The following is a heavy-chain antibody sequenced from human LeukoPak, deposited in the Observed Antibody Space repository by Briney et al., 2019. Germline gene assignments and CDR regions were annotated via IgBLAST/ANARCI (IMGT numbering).Heavy chain of an antibody. V-gene: IGHV3-48*01. D-gene: IGHD7-27*01. Sequence: GGSLRLSCAASGFSFSSYPMNWVRRAPGKGLEWISNINHSGTSVWYPDSVKGRFTISRDSAQNSLFLQMNSLRVDDTAVYYCATDVNWAFDYWGQGTLVTVSS. J-gene: IGHJ4*02. CDR1: GFSFSSYP. CDR3: ATDVNWAFDY. CDR2: INHSGTSV.